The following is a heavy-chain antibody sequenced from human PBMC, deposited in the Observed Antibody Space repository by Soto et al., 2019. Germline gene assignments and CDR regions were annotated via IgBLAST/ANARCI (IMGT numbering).Heavy chain of an antibody. D-gene: IGHD2-15*01. CDR1: GYTFTSCG. Sequence: ASVKVSCKASGYTFTSCGIHWVRQAPGQRLEWMGWINAANGDTKYSPKFQGRVTITRDTSASTAYMELSSLRSEDTAVYYCVRRHVSATYIVWFDPWGQVTLVTVS. CDR2: INAANGDT. V-gene: IGHV1-3*01. CDR3: VRRHVSATYIVWFDP. J-gene: IGHJ5*02.